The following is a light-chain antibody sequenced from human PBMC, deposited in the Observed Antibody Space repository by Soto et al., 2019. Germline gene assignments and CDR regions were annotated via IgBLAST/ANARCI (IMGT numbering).Light chain of an antibody. Sequence: QSVLTQPPSVSGSPGQSIAISCTGNPNDIGAYDYVSWYQQYPGKAPKLMIYGVTNRPSGVSNRFSGSKTGNTASLTISGLQAEDEADYYCFSHRSGDSHVFGTGTKLTVL. CDR2: GVT. J-gene: IGLJ1*01. CDR3: FSHRSGDSHV. CDR1: PNDIGAYDY. V-gene: IGLV2-14*01.